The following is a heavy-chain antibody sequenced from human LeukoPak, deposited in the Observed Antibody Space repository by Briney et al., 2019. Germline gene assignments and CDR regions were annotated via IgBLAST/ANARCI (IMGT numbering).Heavy chain of an antibody. CDR1: GYTFTSYG. J-gene: IGHJ4*02. Sequence: GASVKVSCKASGYTFTSYGISWVRQAPGQGLEWMGWISAYNGNTNYAQKLQGRVTMTTDTSTSTAYMELRSLRSDDTAVYYCARTPYDYYDSSGYYFDCWGQGTLVTVSS. V-gene: IGHV1-18*01. D-gene: IGHD3-22*01. CDR2: ISAYNGNT. CDR3: ARTPYDYYDSSGYYFDC.